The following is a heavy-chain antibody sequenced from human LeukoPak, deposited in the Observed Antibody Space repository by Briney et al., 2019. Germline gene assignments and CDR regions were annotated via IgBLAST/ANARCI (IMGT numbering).Heavy chain of an antibody. CDR3: ARVGRGYSSSSPPVHFDY. CDR2: ISAYNGNA. V-gene: IGHV1-18*01. D-gene: IGHD6-6*01. Sequence: ASVKVSCKASGYTFTSHGINWVRQAPGQGLEWMGWISAYNGNANYVQNFQGRVTMTTDTSTSTAYMELRSLRSDDTAVYYCARVGRGYSSSSPPVHFDYWGQGTLVTVSS. CDR1: GYTFTSHG. J-gene: IGHJ4*02.